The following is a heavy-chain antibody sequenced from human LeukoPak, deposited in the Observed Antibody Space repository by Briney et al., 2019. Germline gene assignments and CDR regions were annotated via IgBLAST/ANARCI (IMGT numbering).Heavy chain of an antibody. D-gene: IGHD2-2*02. CDR1: GYRFTNYW. CDR3: AIGGDSSTSCYRCFNY. J-gene: IGHJ4*02. V-gene: IGHV5-51*01. CDR2: MYPGDSDT. Sequence: GESLKISCKGSGYRFTNYWIGWVRQMPGKVLEWMGIMYPGDSDTRYSPSFQGQVTISADKSIGTAYLQWSSLKASDTAMYYCAIGGDSSTSCYRCFNYWGQGTLVTVSS.